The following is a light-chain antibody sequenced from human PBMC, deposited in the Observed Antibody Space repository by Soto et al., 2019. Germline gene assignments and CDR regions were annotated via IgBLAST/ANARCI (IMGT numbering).Light chain of an antibody. V-gene: IGKV3-20*01. CDR1: QSVSNNY. Sequence: ETVLTQSPGTLSLSPGERATLSCRASQSVSNNYLAWYKQKPGQAPRLLIYGASNRATGIPDRFSGSGSGTDFTLTIRRLEPEDFAVYYCQQYGSSGTFGQGTKLDIK. CDR2: GAS. J-gene: IGKJ1*01. CDR3: QQYGSSGT.